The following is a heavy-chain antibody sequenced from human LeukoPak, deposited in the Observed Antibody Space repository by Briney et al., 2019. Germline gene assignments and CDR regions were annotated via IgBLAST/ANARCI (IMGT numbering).Heavy chain of an antibody. CDR3: ARDAGNSGYDLFDY. V-gene: IGHV3-7*05. CDR1: GFTFSSYW. CDR2: IKQDGSEK. Sequence: PGGSLRLSCAASGFTFSSYWMSWVRQAPGKGLEWVANIKQDGSEKYYVDSVKGRFTISRDNAKNSLYLQMNSLRAEDTAVYYCARDAGNSGYDLFDYWGQGTLVTVSS. J-gene: IGHJ4*02. D-gene: IGHD5-12*01.